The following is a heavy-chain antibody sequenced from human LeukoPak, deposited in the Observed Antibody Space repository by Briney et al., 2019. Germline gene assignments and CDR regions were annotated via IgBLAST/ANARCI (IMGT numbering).Heavy chain of an antibody. V-gene: IGHV3-33*06. J-gene: IGHJ4*02. CDR2: IWYDGSNK. CDR1: GFTLSSYG. CDR3: AKRTAYYSGPFEY. Sequence: GRSLRLSCAASGFTLSSYGTHWVRQAPGKGLEWVAVIWYDGSNKYYADSVKGRFTISRDNSKNTLYLQMNSLSAEDTAVYYCAKRTAYYSGPFEYWGQGTLVTVSS. D-gene: IGHD3/OR15-3a*01.